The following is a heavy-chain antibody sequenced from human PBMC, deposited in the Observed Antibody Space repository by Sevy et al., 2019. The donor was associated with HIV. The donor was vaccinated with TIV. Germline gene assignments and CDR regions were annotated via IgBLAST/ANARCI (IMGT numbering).Heavy chain of an antibody. J-gene: IGHJ6*02. V-gene: IGHV3-21*01. Sequence: GESLKISCAASGFTFSSYSMNWVRQAPGKGLEWVSSISSSSSYIYYADSVKGRFTISRDNAKNSLYLQMNSLRAEDTAVYYCARLIPDLDYYGMDVWGQGTTVTVSS. CDR2: ISSSSSYI. CDR3: ARLIPDLDYYGMDV. CDR1: GFTFSSYS.